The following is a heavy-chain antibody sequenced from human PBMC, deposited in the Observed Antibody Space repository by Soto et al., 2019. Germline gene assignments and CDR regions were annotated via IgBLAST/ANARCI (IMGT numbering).Heavy chain of an antibody. Sequence: SVQVSCKASGFTFTSSAVQCVRQARGQRLEWIGWIVVGSGNTNYAQKFQERVTITRDMSTSTAYMELSSLRSEDTAAYYCAADNGYSSGWYQYYGMDVWGQGTTVTVSS. CDR1: GFTFTSSA. D-gene: IGHD6-19*01. CDR2: IVVGSGNT. J-gene: IGHJ6*02. CDR3: AADNGYSSGWYQYYGMDV. V-gene: IGHV1-58*01.